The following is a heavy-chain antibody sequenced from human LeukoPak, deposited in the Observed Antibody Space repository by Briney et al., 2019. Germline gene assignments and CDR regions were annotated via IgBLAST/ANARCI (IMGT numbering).Heavy chain of an antibody. V-gene: IGHV3-21*01. CDR2: ISSSSSYI. Sequence: SGGSLRLSCAASGFTFSSYSMNWVRQAPGKGLEWVSSISSSSSYIYYADSVKGRFTISRDNAKNSLYLQMNSLRAEDTAVYYCVRDSFMVRGVKNFDYWGQGTLVTVSS. J-gene: IGHJ4*02. D-gene: IGHD3-10*01. CDR1: GFTFSSYS. CDR3: VRDSFMVRGVKNFDY.